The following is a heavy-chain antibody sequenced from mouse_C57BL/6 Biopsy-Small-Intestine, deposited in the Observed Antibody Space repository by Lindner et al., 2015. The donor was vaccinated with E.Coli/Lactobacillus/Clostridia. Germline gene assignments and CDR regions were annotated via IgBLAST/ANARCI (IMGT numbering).Heavy chain of an antibody. CDR2: INYDGSN. V-gene: IGHV3-6*01. D-gene: IGHD2-4*01. CDR3: ASPHYDYDVGFAY. J-gene: IGHJ3*01. Sequence: VQLQESGPGLVKPSQSLSLTCSVTGCSITSGYYWNWIRQFPGNKLEWMGYINYDGSNDYNPSLKNRISITRDTSKNQFFLKLNSVTTEDTATYYCASPHYDYDVGFAYWGQGTLVTVSA. CDR1: GCSITSGYY.